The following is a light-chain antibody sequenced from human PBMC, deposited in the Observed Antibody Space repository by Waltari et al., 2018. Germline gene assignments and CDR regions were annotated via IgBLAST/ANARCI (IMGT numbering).Light chain of an antibody. Sequence: SALTQPASVSGSPGQSITISCTGSSSDIGDYDYVSWYQQSPGKAPKLIIYDICTRPAVVPDLFSGSKYGNTASLTISGLQAEDESDYYCCAYTSSSSLGVFGTGTKVTVL. J-gene: IGLJ1*01. V-gene: IGLV2-14*03. CDR1: SSDIGDYDY. CDR3: CAYTSSSSLGV. CDR2: DIC.